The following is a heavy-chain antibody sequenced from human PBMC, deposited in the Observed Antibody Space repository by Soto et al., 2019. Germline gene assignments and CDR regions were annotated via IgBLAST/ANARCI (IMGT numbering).Heavy chain of an antibody. CDR3: SKDRYTLGVIIPRANDY. V-gene: IGHV3-23*01. D-gene: IGHD3-10*01. Sequence: EVQLLESGGDWVQPGGSLRLSCAASGFTFSRYAMTWVRQAPGKGLEWVSSISSSGTNKYYADSVKGRFTISRDNSKNTVFLQMNILRGEDTPVYYCSKDRYTLGVIIPRANDYWGQGTLVAVSS. CDR2: ISSSGTNK. J-gene: IGHJ4*02. CDR1: GFTFSRYA.